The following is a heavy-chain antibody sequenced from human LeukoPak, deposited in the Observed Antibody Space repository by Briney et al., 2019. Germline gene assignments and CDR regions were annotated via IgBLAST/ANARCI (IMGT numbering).Heavy chain of an antibody. Sequence: ASVKVSCKASGYTFTGYYMHWVRQAPGQGLEWMGWINPNSGGTNYAQKFQGWVTMTRDTSISTAYMELSRLRSDDTAVYYCARAPFRAAAGTGVDYWGQGTLVTVSS. J-gene: IGHJ4*02. V-gene: IGHV1-2*04. CDR3: ARAPFRAAAGTGVDY. D-gene: IGHD6-13*01. CDR2: INPNSGGT. CDR1: GYTFTGYY.